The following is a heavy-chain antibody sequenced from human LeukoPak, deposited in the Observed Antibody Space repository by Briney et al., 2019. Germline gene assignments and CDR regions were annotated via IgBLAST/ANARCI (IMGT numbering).Heavy chain of an antibody. J-gene: IGHJ4*02. CDR2: ISGSGGST. CDR1: GFTFSSYA. D-gene: IGHD3-3*01. V-gene: IGHV3-23*01. Sequence: PGGSLRLSCAASGFTFSSYAMSWVSQAPGKGLEWVSAISGSGGSTYYADSVKGRFTISRDNSKNTLYLQMNSLRAEDTAVYYCAKDMRFLEWLSDYWGQGTLVTVSS. CDR3: AKDMRFLEWLSDY.